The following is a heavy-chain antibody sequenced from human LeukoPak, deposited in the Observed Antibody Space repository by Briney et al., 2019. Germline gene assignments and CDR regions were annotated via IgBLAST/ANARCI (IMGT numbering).Heavy chain of an antibody. CDR1: GFTFSSYS. CDR2: ISSSSSYI. V-gene: IGHV3-21*01. Sequence: GGSLRLPCAASGFTFSSYSMTWVRQAPGKGLEWVSSISSSSSYIYYADSVKGRFTISRDNAKNSLYLQMNSLRAEDTAVYYCARDYMVRGVISPDAFDIWGQGTMVTVSS. D-gene: IGHD3-10*01. J-gene: IGHJ3*02. CDR3: ARDYMVRGVISPDAFDI.